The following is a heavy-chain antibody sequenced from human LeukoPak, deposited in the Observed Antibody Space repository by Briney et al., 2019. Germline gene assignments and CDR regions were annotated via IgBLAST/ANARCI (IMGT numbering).Heavy chain of an antibody. CDR1: GYTFTSYY. CDR2: INPSGGST. Sequence: ASVKVSCKASGYTFTSYYMHWVRQAPGQGLEWMGIINPSGGSTSYAQKFQGRVTMTRDMSTSTVYMELSSLRSEDTAVYYCARDLKPKSGSGSSMGFDPWGQGTLVTVSS. V-gene: IGHV1-46*01. J-gene: IGHJ5*02. CDR3: ARDLKPKSGSGSSMGFDP. D-gene: IGHD3-10*01.